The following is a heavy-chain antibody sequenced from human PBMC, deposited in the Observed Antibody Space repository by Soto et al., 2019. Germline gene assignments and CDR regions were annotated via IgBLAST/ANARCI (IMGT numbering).Heavy chain of an antibody. CDR2: IWYDGDNK. CDR3: VRPVGATWGAFDI. V-gene: IGHV3-33*01. D-gene: IGHD1-26*01. Sequence: QVQLVESGGGVVQPGSSLRLSCAASGFTFSEHGMHWVRQAPGKGLEWVAAIWYDGDNKYYIDSVRGRFTISRDNPKKTLYLQMNSLRVEDTAVYYCVRPVGATWGAFDIWGQGTMVSVSS. CDR1: GFTFSEHG. J-gene: IGHJ3*02.